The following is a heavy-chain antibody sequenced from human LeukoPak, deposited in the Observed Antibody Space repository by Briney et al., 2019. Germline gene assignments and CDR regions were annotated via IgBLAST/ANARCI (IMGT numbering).Heavy chain of an antibody. CDR1: GFTFTSYG. V-gene: IGHV1-18*01. D-gene: IGHD4-17*01. CDR3: ARAPYGDYGSYFDY. J-gene: IGHJ4*02. CDR2: ISAYNGNT. Sequence: ASVKVSCKASGFTFTSYGISWVRQAPGQGLEWMGWISAYNGNTNYAQKLQGRVTMTTDTSTSTAYMELRSLRSDDTAVYYCARAPYGDYGSYFDYWGQGTLVTVSS.